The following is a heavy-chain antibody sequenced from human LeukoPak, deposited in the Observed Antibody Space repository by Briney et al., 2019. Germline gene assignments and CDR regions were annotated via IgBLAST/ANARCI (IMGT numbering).Heavy chain of an antibody. D-gene: IGHD1-26*01. V-gene: IGHV4-61*01. CDR1: GVSISSGSYY. CDR2: IYYTGST. Sequence: PSETLSLTCTVSGVSISSGSYYWSWIRQPPGKGLEWIGHIYYTGSTNYKPSLKSRVTISVDTSKKQFSLKLRSVTAADTAVYYCARTSVRWEPHSWFDPWGQGTLVTVSS. J-gene: IGHJ5*02. CDR3: ARTSVRWEPHSWFDP.